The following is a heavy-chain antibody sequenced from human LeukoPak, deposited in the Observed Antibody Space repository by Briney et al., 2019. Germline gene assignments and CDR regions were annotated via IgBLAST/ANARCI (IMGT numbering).Heavy chain of an antibody. CDR2: INPNSGGT. CDR3: ARGLGYDILTGYDY. Sequence: GTSLKVSSKASGYTFTGYYIHWARQAPGQGLDWMGRINPNSGGTNYAQKFQGWVTMTRDTSISTAYMELSRLRSDNTAVYYCARGLGYDILTGYDYWGQGTLVTVSS. CDR1: GYTFTGYY. V-gene: IGHV1-2*04. J-gene: IGHJ4*02. D-gene: IGHD3-9*01.